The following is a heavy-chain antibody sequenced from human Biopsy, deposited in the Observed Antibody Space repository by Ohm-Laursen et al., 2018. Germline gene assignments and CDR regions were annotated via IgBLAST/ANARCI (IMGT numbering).Heavy chain of an antibody. CDR1: GDSITSYF. J-gene: IGHJ3*01. D-gene: IGHD3-10*01. CDR3: ARRLPLRGFAFDV. Sequence: TLSLTCTVSGDSITSYFWNWIRQAPGKGLEWIGNIYYRGNTNYTPSLKSPATISLDSSKNQFSLILNSVTATDTAVYYCARRLPLRGFAFDVWGQGTVVTVS. CDR2: IYYRGNT. V-gene: IGHV4-59*08.